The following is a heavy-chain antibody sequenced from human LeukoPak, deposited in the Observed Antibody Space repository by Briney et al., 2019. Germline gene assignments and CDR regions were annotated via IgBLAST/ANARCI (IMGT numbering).Heavy chain of an antibody. CDR1: GFTVTSDY. CDR2: ISSGGNT. V-gene: IGHV3-66*01. J-gene: IGHJ5*02. CDR3: ARDPYCSGGSCYQA. Sequence: GGSLRLSCAASGFTVTSDYMTWVRQAPGKGMEWVSIISSGGNTYYADTVKGRFIISRDNSKNTLYLQMHSLRAEDTAVYYCARDPYCSGGSCYQAWGQGTLVTVSS. D-gene: IGHD2-15*01.